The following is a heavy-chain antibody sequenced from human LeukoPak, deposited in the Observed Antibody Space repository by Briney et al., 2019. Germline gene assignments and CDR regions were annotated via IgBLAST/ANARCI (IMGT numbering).Heavy chain of an antibody. Sequence: GGSLRLSCAASGFTFGDYGMHWVRQAPGKGLEWLTLLTYDGTNEYYADSVKGRFTISRDNPKNLLFLQINSLRVEDTAVYYCARETPRRGETRDGYRWGQGTVVTVSS. CDR1: GFTFGDYG. CDR3: ARETPRRGETRDGYR. D-gene: IGHD5-24*01. CDR2: LTYDGTNE. V-gene: IGHV3-30*03. J-gene: IGHJ4*02.